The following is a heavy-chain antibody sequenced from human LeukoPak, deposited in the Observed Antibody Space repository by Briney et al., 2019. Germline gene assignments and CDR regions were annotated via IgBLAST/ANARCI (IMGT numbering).Heavy chain of an antibody. J-gene: IGHJ4*02. D-gene: IGHD5-18*01. CDR1: GFTLSSYE. V-gene: IGHV3-48*03. Sequence: PGGSLRLSCAASGFTLSSYEMNWVRQAPGKGLEWVSYISSSGSTIYYADSVKGRFTISRDNAKNSLYLQMNSLRAEDTAVYYCASMSSYGSREFDYWGQGTLVTVSS. CDR3: ASMSSYGSREFDY. CDR2: ISSSGSTI.